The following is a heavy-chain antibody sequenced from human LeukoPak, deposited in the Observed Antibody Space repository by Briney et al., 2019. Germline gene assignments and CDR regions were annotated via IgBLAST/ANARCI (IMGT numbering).Heavy chain of an antibody. Sequence: SETLSLTCAVYGGSFSDYYWSWIRQPAGKGLEWIGRISSSGSTNYNPSLKSRVTISVDTSKNQFSLKLSSVTAADTAVYFCARGPYSYDSSGAFGIWGQGTMVTVSS. CDR1: GGSFSDYY. CDR3: ARGPYSYDSSGAFGI. CDR2: ISSSGST. D-gene: IGHD3-22*01. V-gene: IGHV4-59*10. J-gene: IGHJ3*02.